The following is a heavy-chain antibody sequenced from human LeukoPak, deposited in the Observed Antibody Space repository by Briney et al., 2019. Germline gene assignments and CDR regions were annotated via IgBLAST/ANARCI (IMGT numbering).Heavy chain of an antibody. Sequence: SETLSLTCAVYGGSFSGYYCSWIRQPPGKGLEWLGDINHSGSTNYNPSLKSRVTISVDTSKNQISLRLSSVTAADTAVYYCARGMVPNSRRRFQFWGQGSLVTVSS. V-gene: IGHV4-34*01. J-gene: IGHJ1*01. CDR1: GGSFSGYY. CDR3: ARGMVPNSRRRFQF. CDR2: INHSGST. D-gene: IGHD2-8*01.